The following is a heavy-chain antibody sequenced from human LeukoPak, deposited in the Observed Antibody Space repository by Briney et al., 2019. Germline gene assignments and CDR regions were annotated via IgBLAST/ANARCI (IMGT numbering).Heavy chain of an antibody. CDR3: AKSPDFWSGYGFDP. CDR2: ISWNSGSI. D-gene: IGHD3-3*01. J-gene: IGHJ5*02. Sequence: GGSLRLSCAASGFTFYDYAMHWVRQAPGKGLEWVSGISWNSGSIGYADSVKGRFTISRDNAKNSLYLQMNSLRAEDTALYYCAKSPDFWSGYGFDPWGQGTLVTVSS. CDR1: GFTFYDYA. V-gene: IGHV3-9*01.